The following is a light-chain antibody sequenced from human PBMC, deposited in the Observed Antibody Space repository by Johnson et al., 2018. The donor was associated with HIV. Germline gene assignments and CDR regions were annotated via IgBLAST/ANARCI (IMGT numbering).Light chain of an antibody. CDR1: SSNIGNNY. J-gene: IGLJ1*01. Sequence: QSVLTQPPSVSAATGQKVTISCSGSSSNIGNNYVSWYQQLPGTAPKLLIYDNNKRPSGIPDRFSGSKSGTSATLGITGLQTGDAAYYYCGPWYSSLSAYVFGTGTKVTGL. CDR2: DNN. V-gene: IGLV1-51*01. CDR3: GPWYSSLSAYV.